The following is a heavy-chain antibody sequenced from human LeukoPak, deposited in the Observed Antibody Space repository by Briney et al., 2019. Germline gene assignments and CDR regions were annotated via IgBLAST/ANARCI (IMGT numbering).Heavy chain of an antibody. D-gene: IGHD4-17*01. Sequence: KASQTLSLTCAVSGGSIRSDGYYWSWIRQHPGKGLEWIGYIYYSGVTYYNPSLKSRVTISVDTSTNQLSLKLSSVTAADSAVYYCARGPTRYYFDCWGQGTLVTVSS. CDR1: GGSIRSDGYY. CDR3: ARGPTRYYFDC. J-gene: IGHJ4*02. V-gene: IGHV4-31*11. CDR2: IYYSGVT.